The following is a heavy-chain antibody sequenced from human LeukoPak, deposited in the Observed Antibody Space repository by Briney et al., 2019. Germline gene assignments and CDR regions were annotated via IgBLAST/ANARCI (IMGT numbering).Heavy chain of an antibody. CDR2: ISAYSGDT. D-gene: IGHD2-2*01. Sequence: GASVKVSCKASGDTFTMFGISWVRQAPGQGLECMGWISAYSGDTHYAQKFQGRVTVTTDTSTSTAYMELRSLRSDDTAVYYCASSTYCSTSICYSPLDPWGQGTLVTVSS. CDR1: GDTFTMFG. CDR3: ASSTYCSTSICYSPLDP. V-gene: IGHV1-18*01. J-gene: IGHJ5*02.